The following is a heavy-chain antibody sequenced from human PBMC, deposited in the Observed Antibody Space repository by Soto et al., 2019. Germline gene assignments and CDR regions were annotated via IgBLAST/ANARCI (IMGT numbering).Heavy chain of an antibody. CDR3: ARDPRYYGMDV. J-gene: IGHJ6*02. CDR1: GGSFSGYS. Sequence: SETLSLACAVYGGSFSGYSWSWIRQPPGKGLEWIGEIKHSGSTNYNPSLKSRVTISVDTSKNQFSLKRSSVTAADTAVYYCARDPRYYGMDVWGQGTTVTVSS. V-gene: IGHV4-34*01. CDR2: IKHSGST.